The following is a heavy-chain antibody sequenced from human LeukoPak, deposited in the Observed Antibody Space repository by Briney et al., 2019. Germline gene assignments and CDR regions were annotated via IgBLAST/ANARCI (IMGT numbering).Heavy chain of an antibody. CDR1: GGSISSYY. CDR2: IYTSGST. Sequence: SETLSLTCTVSGGSISSYYWSWIRQPAGKGLEWIGRIYTSGSTNYNPSLKSRVTMSVDTSKNQFSLKLSSVTAADTAVYYRAGAKEYEAARHWFDPWGQGTLVTVSS. V-gene: IGHV4-4*07. D-gene: IGHD2-15*01. CDR3: AGAKEYEAARHWFDP. J-gene: IGHJ5*02.